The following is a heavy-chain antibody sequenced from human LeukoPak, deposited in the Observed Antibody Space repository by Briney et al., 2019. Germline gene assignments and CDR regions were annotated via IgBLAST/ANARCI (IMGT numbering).Heavy chain of an antibody. V-gene: IGHV4-59*01. D-gene: IGHD7-27*01. CDR3: ARVRTGVDYYYGMDA. CDR2: IYYSGST. Sequence: SETLSLTCTVSGGSISSYYWSWIRQPPGKGLEWVGYIYYSGSTNYNPSLKSRVTISVDTSKNQFSLKLSSVTAADTAVYYCARVRTGVDYYYGMDAWGKGTTVTVSS. CDR1: GGSISSYY. J-gene: IGHJ6*04.